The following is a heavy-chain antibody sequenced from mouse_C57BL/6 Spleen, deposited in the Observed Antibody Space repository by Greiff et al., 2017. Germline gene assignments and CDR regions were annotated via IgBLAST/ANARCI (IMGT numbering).Heavy chain of an antibody. CDR2: IRSKSNNYAT. CDR3: VNGNYYGNAY. D-gene: IGHD2-1*01. CDR1: GFSFNTYA. Sequence: GGGLVQPKGSLKLSCAASGFSFNTYAMNWVRQAPGKGLEWVARIRSKSNNYATYYADSVKDRFTISRDDSESMLYLQMNNLKTEDTAMYYCVNGNYYGNAYWGQGTLVTVSA. V-gene: IGHV10-1*01. J-gene: IGHJ3*01.